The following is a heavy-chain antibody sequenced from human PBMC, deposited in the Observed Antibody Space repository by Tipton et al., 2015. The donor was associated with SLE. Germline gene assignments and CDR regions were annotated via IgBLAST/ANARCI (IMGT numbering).Heavy chain of an antibody. CDR1: GGSISSSNW. CDR3: ARKRRVDTAIFDC. J-gene: IGHJ4*02. Sequence: SLRLSCAVSGGSISSSNWWSWVRQPPGKGLEWIGEIYRSGSTNYNPSLKSRVTISVDKSKNQFSLKLSSVTAADTAVYYCARKRRVDTAIFDCWGQGTLVTVSS. D-gene: IGHD5-18*01. V-gene: IGHV4-4*02. CDR2: IYRSGST.